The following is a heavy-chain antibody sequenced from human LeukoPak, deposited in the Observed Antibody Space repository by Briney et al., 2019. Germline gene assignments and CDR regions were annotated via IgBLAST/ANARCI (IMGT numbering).Heavy chain of an antibody. Sequence: SGGSLRLSCAASGFTFSSYAMHWVRQAPGKGLEWVAVISYDGSNKYYADSVKGRFTISRDNSKNTLYLQMNSLRAEDTAVYYCCPIVATIKSLFDYWGQGTLVTVSS. V-gene: IGHV3-30-3*01. J-gene: IGHJ4*02. CDR3: CPIVATIKSLFDY. CDR1: GFTFSSYA. CDR2: ISYDGSNK. D-gene: IGHD5-12*01.